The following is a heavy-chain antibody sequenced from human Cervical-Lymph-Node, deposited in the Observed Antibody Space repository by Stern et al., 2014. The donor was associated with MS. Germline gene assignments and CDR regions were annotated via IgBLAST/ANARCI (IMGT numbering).Heavy chain of an antibody. CDR2: ISYDGSDE. Sequence: QVQLVQSGGGVVQPGRSLRLSCAASGFTFSTSVMHWVRQAPGKGLEWVAVISYDGSDENFADSVKGRFTISRDNSNNTLYLQMNSLRLEDTAVYYCARGRHSKYCFSNSCYYNWFDIWGQGILVTVSS. CDR1: GFTFSTSV. CDR3: ARGRHSKYCFSNSCYYNWFDI. J-gene: IGHJ5*02. V-gene: IGHV3-30-3*01. D-gene: IGHD2-2*01.